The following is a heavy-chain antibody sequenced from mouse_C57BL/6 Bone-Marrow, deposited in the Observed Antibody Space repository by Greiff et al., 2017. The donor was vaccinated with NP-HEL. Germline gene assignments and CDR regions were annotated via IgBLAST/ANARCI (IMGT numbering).Heavy chain of an antibody. V-gene: IGHV5-4*01. CDR2: ISDGGSYT. Sequence: EVKLQESGGGLVKPGGSLKLSCAASGFTFSSYAMSWVRQTPEKRLEWVATISDGGSYTYYPDNVKGRFTISRDNAKNNLYLQMSHLKSEDTAMYYCAREEDWGQGTTLTVSS. CDR1: GFTFSSYA. CDR3: AREED. J-gene: IGHJ2*01.